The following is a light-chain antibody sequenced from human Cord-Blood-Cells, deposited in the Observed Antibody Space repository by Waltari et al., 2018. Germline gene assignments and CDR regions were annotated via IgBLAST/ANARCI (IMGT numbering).Light chain of an antibody. CDR1: QGISSY. Sequence: DIQLTQSPSFLSASVGDRVTITCRASQGISSYLAWYQQKPGTAPKLRIYAASTLHSGVPSMFSGSGSGTEFTLTISSLQPEDFATYCCQQLKSYPWTFGQGTKVEIK. J-gene: IGKJ1*01. CDR3: QQLKSYPWT. V-gene: IGKV1-9*01. CDR2: AAS.